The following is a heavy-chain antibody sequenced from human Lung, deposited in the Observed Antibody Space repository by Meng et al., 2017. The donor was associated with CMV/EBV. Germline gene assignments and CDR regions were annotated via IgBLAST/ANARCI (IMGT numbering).Heavy chain of an antibody. D-gene: IGHD3-10*01. CDR1: EFTFSSYR. Sequence: GGSXRLXCAAFEFTFSSYRMNWVRQAPGKGLEWVSFISSTSAYIDYADSVKGRFTISRDNARNSLFLQMNSLRAEDTAVYYCARDIRGSDYYYGMDVWCQGTTVTVSS. CDR2: ISSTSAYI. J-gene: IGHJ6*02. CDR3: ARDIRGSDYYYGMDV. V-gene: IGHV3-21*01.